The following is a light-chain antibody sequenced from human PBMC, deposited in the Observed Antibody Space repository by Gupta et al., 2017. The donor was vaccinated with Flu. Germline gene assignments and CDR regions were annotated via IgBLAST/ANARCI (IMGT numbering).Light chain of an antibody. CDR3: QVWHLSSDYFRA. Sequence: SYVLTQPPSVSVAPGQTARITCGGDNVGTKSVHWYQQKPGQAPVVVVYDDSNRPSGIPERFSGSNSGNTATLTISKVEAGDEADYYCQVWHLSSDYFRAFGGGTRLTVL. CDR1: NVGTKS. CDR2: DDS. V-gene: IGLV3-21*02. J-gene: IGLJ3*02.